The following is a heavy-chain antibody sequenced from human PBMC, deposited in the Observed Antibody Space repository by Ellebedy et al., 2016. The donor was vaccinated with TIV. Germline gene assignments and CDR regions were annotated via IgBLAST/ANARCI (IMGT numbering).Heavy chain of an antibody. CDR3: GRVVSDYIWGSYRLDY. CDR2: ISVYNGNT. J-gene: IGHJ4*02. V-gene: IGHV1-18*01. Sequence: AASVKVSCKAFGYTFTSYGISWVRQAPGQGPEWMGWISVYNGNTKYGQRVQGRVTMTKDTSTTTAYMELRSLTSDDTAVYYCGRVVSDYIWGSYRLDYWGQGTLVTVSS. D-gene: IGHD3-16*02. CDR1: GYTFTSYG.